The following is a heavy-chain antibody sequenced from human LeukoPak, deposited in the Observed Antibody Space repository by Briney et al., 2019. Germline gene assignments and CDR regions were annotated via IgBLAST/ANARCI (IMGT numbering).Heavy chain of an antibody. V-gene: IGHV3-11*05. Sequence: GGSLRLSCAASGFTFSAYYMSWIRQAPGKGLEWVSYISTTSSYTNHADSVKGRFTISRDNAKNSLYLQMNSLRAEDTAVYYCARGIAAAANYFEWWGQGTVVTVSS. J-gene: IGHJ4*02. CDR3: ARGIAAAANYFEW. CDR1: GFTFSAYY. D-gene: IGHD6-13*01. CDR2: ISTTSSYT.